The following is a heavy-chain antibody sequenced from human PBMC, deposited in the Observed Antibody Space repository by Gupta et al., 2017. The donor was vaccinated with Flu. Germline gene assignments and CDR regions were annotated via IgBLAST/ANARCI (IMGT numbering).Heavy chain of an antibody. Sequence: QVQLVQSGAEVKKPGSSVKVSCKASGGTFSSYAISWVRQAPGQGLEWMGGIIPIFGTANYAQKFQGRVTITADESTSTAYMELSSLRSEDTAVYYCARVRQQLAGGYYYYGMDVWGQGTTVTVSS. D-gene: IGHD6-13*01. CDR1: GGTFSSYA. CDR3: ARVRQQLAGGYYYYGMDV. CDR2: IIPIFGTA. V-gene: IGHV1-69*01. J-gene: IGHJ6*02.